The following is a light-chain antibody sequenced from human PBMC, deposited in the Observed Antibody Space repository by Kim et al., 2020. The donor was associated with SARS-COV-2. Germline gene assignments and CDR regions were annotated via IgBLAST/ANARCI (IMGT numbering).Light chain of an antibody. Sequence: EIVLTQSPGTLSLSPGERATLSCRASQSITSFYLAWYQQKPGQTPRLVIYDASSRATGIPDRFSGSQSGTDFTLTISRLQPEDFAVYYCQQYCSSPWTFGQGTKVDIK. J-gene: IGKJ1*01. CDR2: DAS. CDR1: QSITSFY. V-gene: IGKV3-20*01. CDR3: QQYCSSPWT.